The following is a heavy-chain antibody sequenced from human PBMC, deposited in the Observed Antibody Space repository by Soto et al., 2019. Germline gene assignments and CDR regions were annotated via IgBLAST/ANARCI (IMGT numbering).Heavy chain of an antibody. D-gene: IGHD2-2*01. V-gene: IGHV3-74*03. CDR3: ASVETCSSTSCYSVFDY. Sequence: VQLVESGGGLVQPGGSLRPSCAASGFTFSSYWMHWVRQAPGKGLVWVSRINSDGSSTTYAASVKGRFTISRDNAKNTLYLPMNSLRAEDTAVYYCASVETCSSTSCYSVFDYWGQGTLVTVSS. J-gene: IGHJ4*02. CDR2: INSDGSST. CDR1: GFTFSSYW.